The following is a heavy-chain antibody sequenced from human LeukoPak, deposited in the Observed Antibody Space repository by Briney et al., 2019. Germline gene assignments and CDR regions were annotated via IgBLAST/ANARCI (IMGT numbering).Heavy chain of an antibody. Sequence: ASVKVSCKASGYTFTSYDINWVRQATGQGLEWMGWMNPNSGNTGYAQKFQGRVTITRNTSITTAYMELSSLRPEDTALYYCAKDRAARGRGNYFYMDVWGKGTTVTVSS. J-gene: IGHJ6*03. CDR2: MNPNSGNT. V-gene: IGHV1-8*03. CDR3: AKDRAARGRGNYFYMDV. D-gene: IGHD2/OR15-2a*01. CDR1: GYTFTSYD.